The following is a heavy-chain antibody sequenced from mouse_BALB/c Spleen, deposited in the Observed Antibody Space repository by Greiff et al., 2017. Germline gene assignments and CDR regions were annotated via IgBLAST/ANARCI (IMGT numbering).Heavy chain of an antibody. CDR3: AKEGYFDV. J-gene: IGHJ1*01. CDR2: IYPGSGNT. CDR1: GYTFTDYY. Sequence: VQLQQSGAELARPGASVKLSCKASGYTFTDYYINWVKQRTGQGLEWIGEIYPGSGNTYYNEKFKGKATLTADKYSSTAYMQLSSLTSEDSAVYFCAKEGYFDVWGAGTTVTVSS. V-gene: IGHV1-77*01.